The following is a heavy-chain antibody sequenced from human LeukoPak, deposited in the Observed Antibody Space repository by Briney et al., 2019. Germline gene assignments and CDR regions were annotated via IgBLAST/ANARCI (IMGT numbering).Heavy chain of an antibody. CDR2: ISDDSGRI. CDR1: GFTFSSYA. J-gene: IGHJ1*01. D-gene: IGHD6-19*01. V-gene: IGHV3-23*01. CDR3: AKDIAVMIIPAEYFHY. Sequence: GGSLRLSCVASGFTFSSYAMSWVRQAPGKGLEWVSQISDDSGRICYADSVKGRFSISRDNSKNTLYLQMNSLRAEDTALYYCAKDIAVMIIPAEYFHYWGQGTLVTVSS.